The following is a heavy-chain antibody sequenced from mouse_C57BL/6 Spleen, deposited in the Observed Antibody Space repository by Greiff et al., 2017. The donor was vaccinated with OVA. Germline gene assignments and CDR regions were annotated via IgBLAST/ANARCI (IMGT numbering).Heavy chain of an antibody. CDR1: GFNIKDDY. CDR2: IDPENGDT. V-gene: IGHV14-4*01. J-gene: IGHJ3*01. D-gene: IGHD1-1*01. Sequence: EVQLQHSGAELVRPGASVKLSCTASGFNIKDDYMHWVKQRPEQGLEWIGWIDPENGDTEYASKFQGKATITADTSSNTAYLQLSSLTSEDTAVYYCTLSSPFAYWGQGTLVTVSA. CDR3: TLSSPFAY.